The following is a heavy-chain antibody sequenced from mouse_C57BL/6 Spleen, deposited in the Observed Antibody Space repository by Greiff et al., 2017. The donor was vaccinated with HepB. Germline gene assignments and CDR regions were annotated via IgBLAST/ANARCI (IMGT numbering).Heavy chain of an antibody. D-gene: IGHD2-5*01. J-gene: IGHJ3*01. Sequence: QVQLQQSGAELARPGASVKMSCKASGYTFTSYTMHWVKQRPGQGLEWIGYINPSSGYTKYNQKFKDKATLTADKSSSTAYMQLSSLTSEDSAVYYRAILYSNYERFAYWGQGTLVTVSA. CDR2: INPSSGYT. V-gene: IGHV1-4*01. CDR3: AILYSNYERFAY. CDR1: GYTFTSYT.